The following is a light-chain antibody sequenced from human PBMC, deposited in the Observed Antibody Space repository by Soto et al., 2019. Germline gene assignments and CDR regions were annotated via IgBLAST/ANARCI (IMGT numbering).Light chain of an antibody. Sequence: EIVLTQSPGTLSLSPGERATLSCRASQSVSNNYLAWYQQKPGQTPRLLIHSASTRATGIPVTFSGGGSGTDFTLTISRLEPEDFAVYYCQQFSSYPLTFGGGTKVDI. CDR1: QSVSNNY. CDR3: QQFSSYPLT. V-gene: IGKV3-20*01. CDR2: SAS. J-gene: IGKJ4*01.